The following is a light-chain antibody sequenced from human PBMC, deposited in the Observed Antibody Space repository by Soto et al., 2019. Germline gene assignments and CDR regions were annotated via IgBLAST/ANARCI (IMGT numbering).Light chain of an antibody. CDR2: EVS. J-gene: IGLJ1*01. CDR1: SSDVGGYNY. Sequence: LTQPASVSGSPGQSITISCTGTSSDVGGYNYVSWYQQHPGKAPKLMIYEVSNRPSGVSNRFSGSKSGNTASLTISGLQAEDEADYYCSSYTRSSTLVFGTGTKVTVL. CDR3: SSYTRSSTLV. V-gene: IGLV2-14*01.